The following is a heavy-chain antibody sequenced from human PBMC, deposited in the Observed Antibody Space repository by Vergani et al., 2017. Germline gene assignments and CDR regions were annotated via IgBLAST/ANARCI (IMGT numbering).Heavy chain of an antibody. D-gene: IGHD6-13*01. CDR2: INPSGGST. J-gene: IGHJ3*02. CDR3: ARAPYQVAAAGSTKGAFDI. V-gene: IGHV1-46*01. CDR1: GYTFTSYY. Sequence: QVQLVQSGAEVKKPGASVKVSCKASGYTFTSYYMHWVRQAPGQGLEWMGIINPSGGSTSYAQKFQGRVTMTRDTSTSTVYMELSSLRSEDTAVYYCARAPYQVAAAGSTKGAFDIWGQGTMVTVSS.